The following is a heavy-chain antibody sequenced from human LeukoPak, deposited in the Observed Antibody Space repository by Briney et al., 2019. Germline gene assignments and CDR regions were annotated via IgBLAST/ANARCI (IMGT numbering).Heavy chain of an antibody. CDR1: GFTFSSYA. CDR2: ISGSGGST. D-gene: IGHD5-18*01. V-gene: IGHV3-23*01. J-gene: IGHJ6*02. CDR3: AQYVVYSYGHHYYYYYGMDV. Sequence: GVSLRLSCAASGFTFSSYAMSWFRQAPGKGLEWVSAISGSGGSTYYAASVKARFTISRDNSKNTLYLQMNSLRAEDTAVYYCAQYVVYSYGHHYYYYYGMDVWGQGTTVTVSS.